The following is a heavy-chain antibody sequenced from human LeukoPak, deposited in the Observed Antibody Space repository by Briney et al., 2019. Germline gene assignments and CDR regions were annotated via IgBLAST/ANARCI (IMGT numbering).Heavy chain of an antibody. V-gene: IGHV1-8*01. CDR2: MNPNSGNT. J-gene: IGHJ6*02. D-gene: IGHD1-26*01. CDR3: ARELVGARGYGIDGMDV. CDR1: GYTFTSYD. Sequence: ASVKVSCKASGYTFTSYDINWVRQATGQGLEWMGWMNPNSGNTGYAQKFQGRVTMTTDTSTSTAYMELRSLRSDDTAVYYCARELVGARGYGIDGMDVWGQGTTVTVSS.